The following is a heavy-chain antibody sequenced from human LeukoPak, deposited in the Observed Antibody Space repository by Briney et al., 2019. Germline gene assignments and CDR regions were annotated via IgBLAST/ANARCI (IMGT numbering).Heavy chain of an antibody. J-gene: IGHJ4*02. CDR3: ARDQSSGWGFDY. D-gene: IGHD6-25*01. CDR2: ISYDGSNK. V-gene: IGHV3-30*04. Sequence: GGSLRLSCVASGFTFSSYTIHWVRQAPGEGLEWVAVISYDGSNKYYADSVKGRFTISRDNSKNTLYLQMNSLRAEDAAMYYCARDQSSGWGFDYWGQGTLVTVSS. CDR1: GFTFSSYT.